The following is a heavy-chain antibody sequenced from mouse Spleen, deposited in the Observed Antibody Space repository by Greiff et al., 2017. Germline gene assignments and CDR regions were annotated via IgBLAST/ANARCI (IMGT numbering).Heavy chain of an antibody. CDR2: INSNGGST. D-gene: IGHD4-1*01. V-gene: IGHV5-6-3*01. Sequence: DVHLVESGGGLVKPGGSLKLSCAASGFTFSSYAMSWVRQTPEKRLEWVAAINSNGGSTYYPDTVKDRFTISRDNAKNTLYLQMSSLKSEDTAMYYCARENWDEDYFDYWGQGTTLTVSS. J-gene: IGHJ2*01. CDR3: ARENWDEDYFDY. CDR1: GFTFSSYA.